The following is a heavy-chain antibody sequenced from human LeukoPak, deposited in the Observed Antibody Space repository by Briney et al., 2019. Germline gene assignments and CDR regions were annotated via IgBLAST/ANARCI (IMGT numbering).Heavy chain of an antibody. CDR3: ASGYDILTGLQADY. CDR1: GFTSGSYG. Sequence: GRSLRLSCAASGFTSGSYGMHWVRQAPGKGLEWVAVIWYDGSNKYYADSVKGRFTISRDNSKNTLYLQMNSLRAEDTAVYYCASGYDILTGLQADYWGQGTLVTVSS. D-gene: IGHD3-9*01. CDR2: IWYDGSNK. J-gene: IGHJ4*02. V-gene: IGHV3-33*01.